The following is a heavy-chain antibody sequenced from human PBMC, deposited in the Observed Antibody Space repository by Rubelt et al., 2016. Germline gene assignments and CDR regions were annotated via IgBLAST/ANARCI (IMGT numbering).Heavy chain of an antibody. Sequence: TFSSYAMHWVRQAPGKGLEWVSYISSSSSTIYYADSVKGRFTISRDNSKNTLYLQMNSLRAEDTAVYYCARTLNYDSTTDAFDIWGQGTMVTVSS. CDR3: ARTLNYDSTTDAFDI. V-gene: IGHV3-48*01. CDR1: TFSSYA. D-gene: IGHD3-22*01. J-gene: IGHJ3*02. CDR2: ISSSSSTI.